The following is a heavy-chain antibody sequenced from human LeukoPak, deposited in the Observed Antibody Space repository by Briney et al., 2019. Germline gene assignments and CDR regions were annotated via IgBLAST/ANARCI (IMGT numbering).Heavy chain of an antibody. CDR3: AEPAESGYYLAALDY. CDR2: ISGSGGST. Sequence: PGGSLRLSCAASGFTFSSYAMSWVRQAPGKGLEWVSAISGSGGSTYYADSVKGRFTISRDNSKNTLYLQMNSLRAEDTAVYYCAEPAESGYYLAALDYWGQGTLVTVSS. J-gene: IGHJ4*02. V-gene: IGHV3-23*01. D-gene: IGHD3-22*01. CDR1: GFTFSSYA.